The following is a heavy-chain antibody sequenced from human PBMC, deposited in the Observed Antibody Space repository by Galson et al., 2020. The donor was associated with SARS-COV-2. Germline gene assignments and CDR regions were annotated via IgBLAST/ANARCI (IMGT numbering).Heavy chain of an antibody. CDR3: VTCSGGSWNFDY. J-gene: IGHJ4*02. D-gene: IGHD2-15*01. V-gene: IGHV3-30*04. CDR2: ISYDGSNK. CDR1: GFTFSSYA. Sequence: GESLKISCAASGFTFSSYAMHWVRQAPGKGLEWVAVISYDGSNKYYADSVKGRFTISRDNAKNSLYLQMNSLRAEDTAVYYCVTCSGGSWNFDYWGQGTLVTVSS.